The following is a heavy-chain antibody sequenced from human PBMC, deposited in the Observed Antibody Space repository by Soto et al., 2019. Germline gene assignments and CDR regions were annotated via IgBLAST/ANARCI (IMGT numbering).Heavy chain of an antibody. V-gene: IGHV1-46*01. CDR2: INPSGDST. CDR3: ARDWEFGF. J-gene: IGHJ4*02. D-gene: IGHD3-10*01. CDR1: GYAFSGFY. Sequence: ASVKVSCKASGYAFSGFYMHWVRQAPGQGLEWMGVINPSGDSTTYAQKFQGRLTMTKDTSTSTLYMELSSLRSEDTAVYYCARDWEFGFWGQG.